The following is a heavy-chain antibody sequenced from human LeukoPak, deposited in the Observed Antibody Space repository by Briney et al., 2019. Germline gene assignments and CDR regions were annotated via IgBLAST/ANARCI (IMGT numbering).Heavy chain of an antibody. Sequence: PSVKLSCKASRYTFTGYYMHWVRQAPGHVLEWVGWINPNSGGTNYAQKFQGRDTMTRDTSISTAYMELSRLRSDDTAVYYCALRDDIVVVPAARGSQQLDYGGQGTRVTVST. CDR2: INPNSGGT. CDR1: RYTFTGYY. CDR3: ALRDDIVVVPAARGSQQLDY. J-gene: IGHJ4*02. D-gene: IGHD2-2*01. V-gene: IGHV1-2*02.